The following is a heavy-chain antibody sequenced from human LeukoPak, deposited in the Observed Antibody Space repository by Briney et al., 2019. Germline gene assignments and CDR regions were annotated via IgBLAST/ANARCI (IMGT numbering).Heavy chain of an antibody. CDR3: AKCILTGYYKGYMDV. J-gene: IGHJ6*03. D-gene: IGHD3-9*01. CDR1: GFTFSTYA. CDR2: ISGSDDGT. Sequence: GGSLRLSCAASGFTFSTYAMSWVRQIPGKGLEWVSAISGSDDGTYYADSVKGRFTISRDNSRNTLYLQMNTLRAEDTAVYYCAKCILTGYYKGYMDVWGKGTTVTISS. V-gene: IGHV3-23*01.